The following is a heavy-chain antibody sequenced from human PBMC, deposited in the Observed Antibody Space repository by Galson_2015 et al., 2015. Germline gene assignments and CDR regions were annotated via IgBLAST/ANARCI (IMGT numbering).Heavy chain of an antibody. J-gene: IGHJ5*02. Sequence: QSGAEVKKPGESLTISCKGSGYSFTSYWIGWVRQMPGKGLEWMGIIYPGDSDTSYSPSFQGQVTISADKSISTAYLQWSSLKASDTAMYYCARRITMIVVGGWFDPWGQGTLVTVSS. CDR1: GYSFTSYW. CDR2: IYPGDSDT. V-gene: IGHV5-51*01. D-gene: IGHD3-22*01. CDR3: ARRITMIVVGGWFDP.